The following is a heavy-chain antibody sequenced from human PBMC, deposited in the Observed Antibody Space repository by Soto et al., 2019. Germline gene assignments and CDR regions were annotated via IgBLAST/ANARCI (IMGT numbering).Heavy chain of an antibody. Sequence: QVPLVQSGAEVKKPGASVTVSCKASGYTFSDYYLHWVRQAPGQGPEWMGRINPNSGDAKFAQKFQGRVTMTRDTSVRAAFMELNWLKSDDTAVYYCARESGGATATVDYSYFYMDVWGKGTTVTVSS. CDR3: ARESGGATATVDYSYFYMDV. D-gene: IGHD5-12*01. CDR1: GYTFSDYY. CDR2: INPNSGDA. J-gene: IGHJ6*03. V-gene: IGHV1-2*06.